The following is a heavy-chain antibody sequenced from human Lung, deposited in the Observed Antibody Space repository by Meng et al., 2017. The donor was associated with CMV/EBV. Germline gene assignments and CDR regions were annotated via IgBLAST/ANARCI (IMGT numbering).Heavy chain of an antibody. CDR3: ARAPIINDFWSGQVSNYFDN. Sequence: SETLSLTCAVYGGSISGYNWCWSRQPPGQGLEWIGEINHSGSINYNPSLKSRVTISVDTSKDQFSLKLNSVTAADTAVYYCARAPIINDFWSGQVSNYFDNWGQGTLVTVSS. D-gene: IGHD3-3*01. V-gene: IGHV4-34*01. CDR2: INHSGSI. CDR1: GGSISGYN. J-gene: IGHJ4*02.